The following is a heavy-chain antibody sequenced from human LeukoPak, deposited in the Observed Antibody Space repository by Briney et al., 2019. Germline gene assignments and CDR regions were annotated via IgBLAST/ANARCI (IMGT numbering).Heavy chain of an antibody. J-gene: IGHJ4*02. CDR1: GFTFSSYA. Sequence: GGSLRLSCAASGFTFSSYAMSWVRQGPGKGLEWVSGISGSGGSTYYADSVMGRFTISRDNSKNTLYLQMDSLRAEDTAVYYCAKESGYDSTYQFDYWGQGTLVTVSS. V-gene: IGHV3-23*01. D-gene: IGHD5-12*01. CDR2: ISGSGGST. CDR3: AKESGYDSTYQFDY.